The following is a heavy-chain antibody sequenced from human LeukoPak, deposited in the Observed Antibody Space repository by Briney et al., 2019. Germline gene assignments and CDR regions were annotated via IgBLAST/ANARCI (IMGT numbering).Heavy chain of an antibody. Sequence: GGSLRLSCAASGFTFSRYGMHWVRQAPGKGLEWVAVISYDGSNKYYADSVKGRFTISRDNSKNTLYLQMNSLRAEDTAVYYCAKDWASGVAADNWFDPWGQGTLVTVSS. V-gene: IGHV3-30*18. D-gene: IGHD6-19*01. CDR3: AKDWASGVAADNWFDP. CDR1: GFTFSRYG. CDR2: ISYDGSNK. J-gene: IGHJ5*02.